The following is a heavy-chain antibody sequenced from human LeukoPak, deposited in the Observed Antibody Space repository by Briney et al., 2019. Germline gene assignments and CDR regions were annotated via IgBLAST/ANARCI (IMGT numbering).Heavy chain of an antibody. J-gene: IGHJ3*02. CDR2: IYYSGTT. Sequence: SETLSLTCTVSGGSISSGVYYWSWIRQHPGKGLEWIGYIYYSGTTKYNPSLKSRVTISADTSKNQFSLKLRSLTAADTAVYYCARHLGVAVAADAFDIWGQGTMVTVSS. V-gene: IGHV4-61*08. CDR3: ARHLGVAVAADAFDI. CDR1: GGSISSGVYY. D-gene: IGHD6-19*01.